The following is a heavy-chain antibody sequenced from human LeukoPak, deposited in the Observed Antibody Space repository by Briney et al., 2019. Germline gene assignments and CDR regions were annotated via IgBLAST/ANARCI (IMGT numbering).Heavy chain of an antibody. J-gene: IGHJ6*03. D-gene: IGHD1-26*01. V-gene: IGHV4-59*01. CDR3: ARRREYYYYFMDV. CDR2: IYYSGST. CDR1: GGSFSNYY. Sequence: SETLSLTCTVSGGSFSNYYWSWIRQPPGKGLEWIGYIYYSGSTNYNPSLKSRVTISIDTSKNQFSLKLSSVTAADTAVYYCARRREYYYYFMDVWGKGTTVAVSS.